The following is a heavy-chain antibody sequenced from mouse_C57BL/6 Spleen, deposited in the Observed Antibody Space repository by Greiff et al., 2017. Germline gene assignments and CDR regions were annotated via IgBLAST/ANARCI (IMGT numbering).Heavy chain of an antibody. Sequence: VQLQQSGAELVKPGASVKLSCTASGSNIKDYYMHWVKQRTEQGLEWIGRIDPEDGAPKYAPKFQGKAAITADTSSNTAYLQLSSLTSEDTAVYYCARSTTTVVPFAYWGQGTLVTVSA. J-gene: IGHJ3*01. V-gene: IGHV14-2*01. CDR3: ARSTTTVVPFAY. CDR1: GSNIKDYY. CDR2: IDPEDGAP. D-gene: IGHD1-1*01.